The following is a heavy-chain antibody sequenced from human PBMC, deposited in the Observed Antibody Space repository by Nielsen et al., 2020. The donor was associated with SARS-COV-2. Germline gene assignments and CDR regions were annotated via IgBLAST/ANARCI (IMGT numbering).Heavy chain of an antibody. CDR1: GGSFSGYY. V-gene: IGHV4-34*01. CDR2: INHSGST. Sequence: SETLSLTCAVYGGSFSGYYWSWIRQPPGKGLEWIGEINHSGSTNYNPSLKSRVTISVDTSKNQFSLKLSSVTAADTAVYYCARGSAIAAAGHYFDYGGQGTLVTVSS. J-gene: IGHJ4*02. D-gene: IGHD6-13*01. CDR3: ARGSAIAAAGHYFDY.